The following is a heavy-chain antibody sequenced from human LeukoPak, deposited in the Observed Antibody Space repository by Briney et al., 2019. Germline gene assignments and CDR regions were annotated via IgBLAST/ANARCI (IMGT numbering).Heavy chain of an antibody. Sequence: GGSLRLSCAASGFTYTSYAMSWVRQAPGKGLEWVSGISGSGVESFYADSVKGRFTISRDNSRNTLYLQMNSLRAEDTAVYYCANSGNYYDTSGREYWGQGTLVTVSS. CDR3: ANSGNYYDTSGREY. CDR2: ISGSGVES. V-gene: IGHV3-23*01. J-gene: IGHJ4*02. D-gene: IGHD3-22*01. CDR1: GFTYTSYA.